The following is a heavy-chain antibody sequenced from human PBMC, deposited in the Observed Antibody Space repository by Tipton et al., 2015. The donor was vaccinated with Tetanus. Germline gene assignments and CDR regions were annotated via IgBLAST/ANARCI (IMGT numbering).Heavy chain of an antibody. D-gene: IGHD2-8*01. CDR1: GGSISSYY. CDR2: THYSGNT. CDR3: VANDGGLEHGQH. V-gene: IGHV4-59*01. Sequence: TLSLTCTVSGGSISSYYCSWVRQPPGKGLEWIGHTHYSGNTNYNSSLWSRVTISLDTSKNQFSLKLGSVTAADTAVYYCVANDGGLEHGQHWGQGTLVTVSS. J-gene: IGHJ1*01.